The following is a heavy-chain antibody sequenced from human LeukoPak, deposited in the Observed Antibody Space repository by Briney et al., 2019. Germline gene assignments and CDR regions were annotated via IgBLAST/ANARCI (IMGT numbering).Heavy chain of an antibody. V-gene: IGHV1-46*01. Sequence: ASVKVSCKASGYTFTSYGISWVRQAPGQGLEWMGIINPSGGSTSYAQKFQGRVTMTRDMSTSTVYMELSSLRSEDTAVYYCARGYSSSWPVFDPWGQGTLVTVSS. CDR1: GYTFTSYG. CDR2: INPSGGST. D-gene: IGHD6-13*01. J-gene: IGHJ5*02. CDR3: ARGYSSSWPVFDP.